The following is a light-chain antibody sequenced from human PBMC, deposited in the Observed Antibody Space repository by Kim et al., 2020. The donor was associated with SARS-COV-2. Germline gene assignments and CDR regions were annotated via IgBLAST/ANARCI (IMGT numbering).Light chain of an antibody. CDR2: DAS. J-gene: IGKJ4*01. V-gene: IGKV3-11*01. CDR3: QQRSDWRLT. Sequence: LSPGERAPPPCRASRSVSRYLAWYRQKPGQAPRLLIYDASNRATGTPARFSGSGSGTDFTLTISNLEPEDFAVYYCQQRSDWRLTFGGGTKVDIK. CDR1: RSVSRY.